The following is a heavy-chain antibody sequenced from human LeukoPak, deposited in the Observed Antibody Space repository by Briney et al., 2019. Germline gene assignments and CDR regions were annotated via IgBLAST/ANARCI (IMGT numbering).Heavy chain of an antibody. CDR1: GFTFSNYW. Sequence: PGRSLRLSCAASGFTFSNYWMSWVRQAPGKGLEWVANIKKDGSEKYFVDSVKGRFTISRDNANNSLYLQMNSLRAEDTAVYYCARDSSAYYWGQGTLVTVSS. V-gene: IGHV3-7*01. D-gene: IGHD3-22*01. CDR2: IKKDGSEK. J-gene: IGHJ4*02. CDR3: ARDSSAYY.